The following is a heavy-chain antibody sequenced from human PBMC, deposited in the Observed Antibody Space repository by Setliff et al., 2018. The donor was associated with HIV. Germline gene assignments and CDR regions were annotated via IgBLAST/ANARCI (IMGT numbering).Heavy chain of an antibody. J-gene: IGHJ6*02. CDR2: IYYSGST. CDR1: GGSISTTYYY. Sequence: KPSETLSLTCTVSGGSISTTYYYWGWIRQPPGKGLEWIGRIYYSGSTYYNPSLKSRVTISVDTSKNQFSLKLSSVTAADTAVYYCARTRTTGNYYYGMDVWGQGTTVTVSS. V-gene: IGHV4-39*07. D-gene: IGHD1-1*01. CDR3: ARTRTTGNYYYGMDV.